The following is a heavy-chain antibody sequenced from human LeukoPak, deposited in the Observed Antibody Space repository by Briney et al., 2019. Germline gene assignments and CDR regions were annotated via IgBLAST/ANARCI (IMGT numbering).Heavy chain of an antibody. CDR3: ARAAVRGYQLLLGY. CDR1: GYTFTSYD. V-gene: IGHV1-8*01. D-gene: IGHD2-2*01. J-gene: IGHJ4*02. Sequence: ASVKVSCKASGYTFTSYDINWVRQATGQGLEWMGWMNPNSGNTGYAQKFQGRVTMTRNTSISTAYMELSSLRSEDTAVYYCARAAVRGYQLLLGYWGQGTLVTVSS. CDR2: MNPNSGNT.